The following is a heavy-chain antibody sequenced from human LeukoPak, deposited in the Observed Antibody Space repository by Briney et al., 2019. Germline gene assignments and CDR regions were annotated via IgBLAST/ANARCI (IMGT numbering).Heavy chain of an antibody. CDR1: RGTFTSYT. CDR2: IIPILGIA. Sequence: GSSLKVSCKASRGTFTSYTISWVRQAPGHGLEWMGRIIPILGIANYAQKFQGRVTITADKSTSTAYMELSSLRSEDTAVYYCASWVRYSYGYNAFDIWGQGTMVTVSS. J-gene: IGHJ3*02. D-gene: IGHD5-18*01. CDR3: ASWVRYSYGYNAFDI. V-gene: IGHV1-69*02.